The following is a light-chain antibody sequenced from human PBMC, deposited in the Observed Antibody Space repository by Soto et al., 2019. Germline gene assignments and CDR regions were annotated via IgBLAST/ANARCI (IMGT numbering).Light chain of an antibody. CDR3: AAWDDSLNGPL. CDR2: SNN. Sequence: QSVLTQPPSASGTPGQRVTISCSGSSSNIGSNAVNWYQQLPGTAPTLLIYSNNQRPSGVPDRFSGSKSGTSASLAVNGLQSEHEADYYCAAWDDSLNGPLFGGGTKLTVL. J-gene: IGLJ3*02. V-gene: IGLV1-44*01. CDR1: SSNIGSNA.